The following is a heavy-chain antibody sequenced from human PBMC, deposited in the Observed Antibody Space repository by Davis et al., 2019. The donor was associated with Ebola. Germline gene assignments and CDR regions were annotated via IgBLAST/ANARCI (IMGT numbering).Heavy chain of an antibody. J-gene: IGHJ6*02. CDR3: ARGRRTLSRLVYGYDYYGLDV. CDR2: INQSGST. CDR1: GGSFSGYY. Sequence: MPGGSLRLSCAVYGGSFSGYYWSWIRQPPGKGLEWIGEINQSGSTNYNPSLKSRVTISIDTSKNQFSLKLSSLTAADTAVFYCARGRRTLSRLVYGYDYYGLDVWGQGTTVTVSS. V-gene: IGHV4-34*01. D-gene: IGHD4-17*01.